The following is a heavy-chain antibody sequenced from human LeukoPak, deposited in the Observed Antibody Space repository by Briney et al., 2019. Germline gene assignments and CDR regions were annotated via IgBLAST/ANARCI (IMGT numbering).Heavy chain of an antibody. V-gene: IGHV5-51*01. CDR3: ARRGVGVWTDY. CDR1: GYIFTSVW. CDR2: IYPHNSKT. D-gene: IGHD3-10*01. Sequence: GESLKISCTASGYIFTSVWFGWVRQMPGKGLEWVALIYPHNSKTIYSPSFEGQVTISAGKSISTAYLQWSSLKASDTAIYNCARRGVGVWTDYWGQGILVTVAS. J-gene: IGHJ4*02.